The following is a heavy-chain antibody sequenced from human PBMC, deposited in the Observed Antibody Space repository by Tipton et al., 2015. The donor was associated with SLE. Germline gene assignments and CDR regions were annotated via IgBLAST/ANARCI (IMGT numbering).Heavy chain of an antibody. J-gene: IGHJ6*03. CDR3: ARDLGEGYMDV. CDR1: GDSITSHS. CDR2: FYYTGST. Sequence: TLSLTCTVSGDSITSHSWSWIRQPPGKGLEFIGFFYYTGSTNYNPSLKSRVTISVDTSKNQFSLRLNSVTAADTAVYYCARDLGEGYMDVWGKGTTVTVSS. V-gene: IGHV4-59*11. D-gene: IGHD3-10*01.